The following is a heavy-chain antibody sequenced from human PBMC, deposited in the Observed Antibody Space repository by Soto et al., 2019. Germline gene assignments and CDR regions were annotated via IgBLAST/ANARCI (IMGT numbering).Heavy chain of an antibody. J-gene: IGHJ6*02. V-gene: IGHV1-46*01. CDR1: GYTFTSYY. D-gene: IGHD2-21*02. CDR3: ARGCGGDCYSKDYYYYGMDF. Sequence: SAKVSCKAPGYTFTSYYMNWVRQAPGQELEWLGIINPSGGSTSYAQKFQGRVTMTRDTSTSTVYMELSSLRSEDTAVYYCARGCGGDCYSKDYYYYGMDFWGQGTTVTVSS. CDR2: INPSGGST.